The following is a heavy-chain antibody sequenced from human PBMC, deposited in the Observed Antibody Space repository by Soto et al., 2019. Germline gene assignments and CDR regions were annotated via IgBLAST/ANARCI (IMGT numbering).Heavy chain of an antibody. CDR3: ARESRYIVVNYYYYYYMDV. CDR1: GGTFSSYT. V-gene: IGHV1-69*04. CDR2: IIPIPGIA. J-gene: IGHJ6*03. Sequence: GASVKVSCKASGGTFSSYTISCVRQAPGQGLEWMGRIIPIPGIANYAQKFQGRVTITADKSTSTAYMELSSLRSEDTAVYYCARESRYIVVNYYYYYYMDVWGKGTTVTVSS. D-gene: IGHD5-12*01.